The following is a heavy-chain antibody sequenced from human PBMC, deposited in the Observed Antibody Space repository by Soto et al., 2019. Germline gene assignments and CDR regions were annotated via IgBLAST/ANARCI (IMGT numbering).Heavy chain of an antibody. CDR3: ARPEYSSSSYGMDV. CDR1: GFTFSSYS. Sequence: PGGSLRLSCAASGFTFSSYSMNWVRQAPGKGLEWVSYISSSSSTIYYADSVKGRFTISRDNAKNSLYLQMNSLRDEDTAVYYCARPEYSSSSYGMDVWGQETTVTVSS. D-gene: IGHD6-6*01. J-gene: IGHJ6*02. CDR2: ISSSSSTI. V-gene: IGHV3-48*02.